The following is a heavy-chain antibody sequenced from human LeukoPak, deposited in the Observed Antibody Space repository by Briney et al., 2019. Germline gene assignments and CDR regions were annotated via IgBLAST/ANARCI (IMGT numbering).Heavy chain of an antibody. CDR1: GYTFTSYG. CDR2: ISAYDGNT. Sequence: ASVKVSCKASGYTFTSYGISWVRQAPGQGLEWMGWISAYDGNTNYAQKLQGRVTMTTDTSTSTAYMELRSLRSDDTAVYYCARESYGEFGSSPDYWGQGTLVTVSS. J-gene: IGHJ4*02. CDR3: ARESYGEFGSSPDY. D-gene: IGHD2-2*01. V-gene: IGHV1-18*01.